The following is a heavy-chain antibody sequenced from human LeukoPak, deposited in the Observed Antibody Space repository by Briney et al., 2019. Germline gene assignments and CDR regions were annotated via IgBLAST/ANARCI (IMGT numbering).Heavy chain of an antibody. CDR2: ISYDGTNK. CDR1: GFTFSKYA. CDR3: ARNYDSSGYYLGAFDY. V-gene: IGHV3-30*04. Sequence: GGSLRLSCAASGFTFSKYAMYWVRQAPGKGLEWVTGISYDGTNKYYADSVKGRFTISRDNAKNSLYLQMNSLRAEDTAVYYCARNYDSSGYYLGAFDYWGQGTLVTVSS. J-gene: IGHJ4*02. D-gene: IGHD3-22*01.